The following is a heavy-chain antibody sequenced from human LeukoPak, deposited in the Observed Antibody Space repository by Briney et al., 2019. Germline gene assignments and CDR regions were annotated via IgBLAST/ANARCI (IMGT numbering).Heavy chain of an antibody. CDR3: AAASGSYYYYYMDV. J-gene: IGHJ6*03. D-gene: IGHD1-26*01. V-gene: IGHV4-38-2*02. Sequence: SETLSLTCTVSGYSISSGYYWGWIRQPPGKGLEWIGSIYHSGSTYYNPSLKSRVTISVDTSKNQFSLKLSSVTAADTAVYYCAAASGSYYYYYMDVWGKGTTVTVSS. CDR1: GYSISSGYY. CDR2: IYHSGST.